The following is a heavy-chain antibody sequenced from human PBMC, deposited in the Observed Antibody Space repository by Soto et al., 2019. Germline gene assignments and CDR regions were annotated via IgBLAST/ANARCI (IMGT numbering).Heavy chain of an antibody. D-gene: IGHD7-27*01. CDR2: ISWNSDNI. CDR3: AKDLTLSDYYYFGLDV. J-gene: IGHJ6*02. Sequence: PGGSLRLSCAASGFTFGDYAMQWVRQAPGKGLEWVAGISWNSDNIDYADSVKGRFTISRDNAKNSLYLQMNSLRAEDTALYYCAKDLTLSDYYYFGLDVWGQGTTVTVSS. CDR1: GFTFGDYA. V-gene: IGHV3-9*01.